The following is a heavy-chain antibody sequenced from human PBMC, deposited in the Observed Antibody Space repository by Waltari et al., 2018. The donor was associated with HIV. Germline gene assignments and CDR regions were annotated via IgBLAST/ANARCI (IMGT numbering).Heavy chain of an antibody. CDR2: ISSSGSTI. J-gene: IGHJ6*02. V-gene: IGHV3-11*01. CDR3: ATGGGQFRFGVAKRTYGMDV. D-gene: IGHD3-10*01. CDR1: GFTFSDYY. Sequence: QVQLVESGGGLVKPGGSLRLSCAASGFTFSDYYMSWIRQAPGKGQEWVSYISSSGSTIYYADSVKGRFTSSRANSNNVLYLQMSSLRAEDTAVYYWATGGGQFRFGVAKRTYGMDVWGQGTTVTVSS.